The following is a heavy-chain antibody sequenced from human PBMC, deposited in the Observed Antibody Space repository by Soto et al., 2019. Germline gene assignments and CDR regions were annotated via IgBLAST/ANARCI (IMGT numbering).Heavy chain of an antibody. CDR2: FNPRDPAA. D-gene: IGHD1-26*01. CDR3: ARGGKHRSHFYGMDV. J-gene: IGHJ6*02. Sequence: GESLKISCVGAGYSFITYWVAWVRQMPWKGLEWMGIFNPRDPAATYSPSFQGQVTISADRSISTAYLQWNSLKASDTAIYYCARGGKHRSHFYGMDVWGQGPPVTVSS. V-gene: IGHV5-51*01. CDR1: GYSFITYW.